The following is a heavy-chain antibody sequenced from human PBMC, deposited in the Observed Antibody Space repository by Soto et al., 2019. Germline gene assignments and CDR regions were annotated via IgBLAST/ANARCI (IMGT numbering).Heavy chain of an antibody. D-gene: IGHD2-15*01. CDR1: GYSISSGYY. CDR3: ARGNNCSGGSCYSFRYWFDP. V-gene: IGHV4-38-2*01. CDR2: IYHSGGT. J-gene: IGHJ5*02. Sequence: SETLSLTCAVSGYSISSGYYCGWIRQPPGKGLEWIGSIYHSGGTYYNPSLKSRVTISVDTSKNQFSLKLSSVTAADTAVYYCARGNNCSGGSCYSFRYWFDPWGQGTLVTVSS.